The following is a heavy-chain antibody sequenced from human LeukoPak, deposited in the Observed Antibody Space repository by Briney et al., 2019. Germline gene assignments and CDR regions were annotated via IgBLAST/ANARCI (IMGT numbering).Heavy chain of an antibody. CDR1: GFTVSSKY. D-gene: IGHD6-19*01. CDR3: AMYSSAWYAVY. Sequence: GGSLRLSCAASGFTVSSKYMGWVRQAPGKALEWVSVIHPGGTIYYADSVKGTFTISRDNSKNMLYLEMNTLRVEDTAVYYCAMYSSAWYAVYWGQGTLVTVSS. J-gene: IGHJ4*02. CDR2: IHPGGTI. V-gene: IGHV3-66*01.